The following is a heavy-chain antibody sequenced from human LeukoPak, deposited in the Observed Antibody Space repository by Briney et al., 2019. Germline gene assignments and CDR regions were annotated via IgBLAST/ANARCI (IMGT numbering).Heavy chain of an antibody. D-gene: IGHD1-26*01. J-gene: IGHJ4*02. CDR3: ARERDSWDVLNW. Sequence: GASVKVSCKASGYTFTSYDINWVRQAPGQGLEWMVWMNPDSGNTGYAQKFQGRVTMTRDISISTAYMELSSLTSEDTAVYYCARERDSWDVLNWGGQGTLVTVSS. CDR2: MNPDSGNT. CDR1: GYTFTSYD. V-gene: IGHV1-8*02.